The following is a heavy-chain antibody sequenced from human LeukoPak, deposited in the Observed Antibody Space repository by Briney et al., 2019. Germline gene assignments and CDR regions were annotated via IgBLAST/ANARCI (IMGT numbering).Heavy chain of an antibody. J-gene: IGHJ4*02. CDR1: GGSLSSYY. CDR2: IYYSGST. CDR3: ARGRCGELLSPFDY. V-gene: IGHV4-59*01. D-gene: IGHD3-10*01. Sequence: PSETLSLTCTVSGGSLSSYYWSWIRQPPGKGLEWIGYIYYSGSTNYNPSLKSRVTISVDTSKNQFSLKLSSVTAADTAVYYCARGRCGELLSPFDYWGQGTLVTVSS.